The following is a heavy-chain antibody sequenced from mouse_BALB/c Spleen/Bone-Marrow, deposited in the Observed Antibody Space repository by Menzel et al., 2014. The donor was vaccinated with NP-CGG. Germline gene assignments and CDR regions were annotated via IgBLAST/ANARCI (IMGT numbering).Heavy chain of an antibody. CDR3: ARRYDDYFDY. Sequence: VQLQQSGPELVKPGASVKMSCKASGHTFTDYVITWVKQRTGQGLEWIGEIYPGSGSTYYNEKFKGKATLTADKSSNTAYMQLGSLTSEDSAVYFCARRYDDYFDYWGQGTTLTVSS. D-gene: IGHD2-14*01. CDR1: GHTFTDYV. CDR2: IYPGSGST. J-gene: IGHJ2*01. V-gene: IGHV1-77*01.